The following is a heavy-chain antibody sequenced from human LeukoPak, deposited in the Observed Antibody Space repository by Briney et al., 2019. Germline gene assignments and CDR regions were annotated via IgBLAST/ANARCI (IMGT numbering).Heavy chain of an antibody. J-gene: IGHJ6*02. Sequence: ASVNVSCKASGYTFTTYGISWVRQAPGQGLEWMGWISAYKGNTNYAQKLQGRVTMTTETSTSTAYMELRSLRSDDTAVYYCARQHSSGYYSPHYYYGMDVWGQGTTVTVSS. V-gene: IGHV1-18*01. CDR1: GYTFTTYG. D-gene: IGHD3-22*01. CDR3: ARQHSSGYYSPHYYYGMDV. CDR2: ISAYKGNT.